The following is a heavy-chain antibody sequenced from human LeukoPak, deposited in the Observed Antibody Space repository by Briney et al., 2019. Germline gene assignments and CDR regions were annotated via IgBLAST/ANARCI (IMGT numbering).Heavy chain of an antibody. Sequence: GGSLRLSCSASGFTFSSYAMHWVRQAPGKGLEYVSAISSNGGSTYYADSVKGRFTISRDNSKNTLYLQMSSPRAEDTAVYYCVMVGYYYYGMDVWGQGTTVTVSS. V-gene: IGHV3-64D*06. CDR3: VMVGYYYYGMDV. CDR2: ISSNGGST. D-gene: IGHD4/OR15-4a*01. J-gene: IGHJ6*02. CDR1: GFTFSSYA.